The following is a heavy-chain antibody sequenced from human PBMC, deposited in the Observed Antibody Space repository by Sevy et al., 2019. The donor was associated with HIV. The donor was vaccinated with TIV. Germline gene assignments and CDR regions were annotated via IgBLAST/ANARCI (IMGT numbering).Heavy chain of an antibody. Sequence: GGSLRLSCVASGFALSSYWMNWVRQAPGKGLEWVANIKQDGSEKDYVDSVKGRLTISRDNAKNSLYLQMNSLRAEDTAVYYCMTTVTTVDYWGQGTLVTVSS. CDR1: GFALSSYW. CDR3: MTTVTTVDY. D-gene: IGHD4-17*01. V-gene: IGHV3-7*01. J-gene: IGHJ4*02. CDR2: IKQDGSEK.